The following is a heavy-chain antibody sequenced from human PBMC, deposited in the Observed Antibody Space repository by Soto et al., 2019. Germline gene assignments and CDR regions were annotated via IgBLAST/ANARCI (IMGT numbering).Heavy chain of an antibody. J-gene: IGHJ5*02. V-gene: IGHV3-30-3*01. Sequence: QVQLVESGGGVVQPGRSLRLSCAASGFTFSSYAMHRVRQAPGKGLEWVAVISYDGSNKYYADSVKGRFTISRDNSKNTLYPQMNSLRAEYTAVYYCARELSSSRTDNWFDPWGQGTLVTVSS. CDR1: GFTFSSYA. CDR2: ISYDGSNK. CDR3: ARELSSSRTDNWFDP. D-gene: IGHD6-13*01.